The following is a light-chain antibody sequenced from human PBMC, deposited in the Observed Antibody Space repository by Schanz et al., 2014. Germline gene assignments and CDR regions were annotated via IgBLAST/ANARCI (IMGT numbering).Light chain of an antibody. J-gene: IGKJ2*01. Sequence: EVVLTQSPGTLSLSPGERATLSCRASQSVSSTYLAWYQHKPGQAPRLLIYGASSRAADIPDRFSGSGSGTDFTLTISRLEPEDFAVYYCQQYGSSVSYTFGQGTKLEIK. V-gene: IGKV3-20*01. CDR3: QQYGSSVSYT. CDR1: QSVSSTY. CDR2: GAS.